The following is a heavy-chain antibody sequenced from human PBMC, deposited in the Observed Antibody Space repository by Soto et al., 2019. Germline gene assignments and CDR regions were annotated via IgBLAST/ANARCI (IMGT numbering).Heavy chain of an antibody. J-gene: IGHJ4*02. CDR2: INPNSGGT. Sequence: QVQLVQSGAEVKKPGASVKVSCKASGYTFTGYYMHWVRQAPGQGLEWMGWINPNSGGTNYAQKFQGWVTRTRDTSISTAYMELSRLRSDDTAVYYCARDRDYLTPDPRYYFDYWGQGTLVTVSS. CDR3: ARDRDYLTPDPRYYFDY. D-gene: IGHD2-21*01. CDR1: GYTFTGYY. V-gene: IGHV1-2*04.